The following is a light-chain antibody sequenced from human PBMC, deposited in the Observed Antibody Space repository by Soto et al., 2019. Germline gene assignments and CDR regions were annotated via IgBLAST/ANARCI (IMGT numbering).Light chain of an antibody. J-gene: IGLJ2*01. Sequence: QSSLTKPPSAYGTPGQRVTISCSGSSSNIGSNTVNWYQQLPGTAPKLVIYSNNQRPSGVPDRFSGSKSGTSASLAISGLQSEDEADYYCVAWDDSLNGYVVFGGGTKVTVL. CDR3: VAWDDSLNGYVV. CDR1: SSNIGSNT. CDR2: SNN. V-gene: IGLV1-44*01.